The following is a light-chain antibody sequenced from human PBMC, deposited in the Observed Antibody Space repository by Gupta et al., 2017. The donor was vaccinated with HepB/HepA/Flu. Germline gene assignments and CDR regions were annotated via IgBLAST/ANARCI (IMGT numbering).Light chain of an antibody. Sequence: DIQMTHSPSSLSASVGDRVTITCRASQSISSYLNWYQQKPGKAPKLLIYAASSLQSGVPSRFSGSGSGTDFTLTISRLQPEDFATYYCQQSDSTLCSFGQGTKLEIK. J-gene: IGKJ2*04. V-gene: IGKV1-39*01. CDR3: QQSDSTLCS. CDR1: QSISSY. CDR2: AAS.